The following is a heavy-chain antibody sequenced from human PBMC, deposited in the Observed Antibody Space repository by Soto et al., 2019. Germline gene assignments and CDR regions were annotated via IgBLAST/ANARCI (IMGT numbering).Heavy chain of an antibody. CDR1: GFTFSSYG. D-gene: IGHD2-21*02. Sequence: QVQLVESGGGVVQPGRSLRLSCAASGFTFSSYGMHWVRQAPGKGLEWVAVISYDGSNKYYADSVKGRFTISRDNSKNTLYLQMNSLRAEDTAVYYCAKTHEGDCYSCYYYGMDVWGQGTTVTVSS. V-gene: IGHV3-30*18. J-gene: IGHJ6*02. CDR2: ISYDGSNK. CDR3: AKTHEGDCYSCYYYGMDV.